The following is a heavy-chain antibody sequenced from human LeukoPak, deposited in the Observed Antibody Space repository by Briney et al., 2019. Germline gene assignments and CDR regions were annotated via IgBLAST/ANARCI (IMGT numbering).Heavy chain of an antibody. V-gene: IGHV4-34*01. CDR3: ARRSDWFDP. J-gene: IGHJ5*02. CDR1: GGSFSGYY. Sequence: TSETLSLTCAVYGGSFSGYYWSWIRQPPGKGLEWIGSIYYSGSTYYNPSLKSRVTISVDTSTNQFSLKLSSVTAADTAVYYGARRSDWFDPWGQGTLVTVSS. CDR2: IYYSGST.